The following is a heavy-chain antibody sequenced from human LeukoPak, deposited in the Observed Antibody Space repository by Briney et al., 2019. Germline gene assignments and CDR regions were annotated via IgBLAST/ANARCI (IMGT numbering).Heavy chain of an antibody. CDR1: GYIFTNYA. V-gene: IGHV1-3*04. CDR2: INTGNGKA. J-gene: IGHJ4*02. CDR3: ARGYYDLLTGHVVTYYFDY. Sequence: ASVTVSCTASGYIFTNYAIHWVRQAPGQRLEWMGWINTGNGKANYSQKFRSRVTLTRDTSASTAYMELSSLRSEDTAVYYCARGYYDLLTGHVVTYYFDYWGQGTLVTVSS. D-gene: IGHD3-9*01.